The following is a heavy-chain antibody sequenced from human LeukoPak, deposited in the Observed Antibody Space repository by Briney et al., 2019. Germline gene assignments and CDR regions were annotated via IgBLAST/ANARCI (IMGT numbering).Heavy chain of an antibody. Sequence: SETLSLTCTVSGGSISSSSYYWGWIRQPPGKGLEWIGSIYYSGSTYYNPSLKSRVTISVDTSKNQFSLKLSSVTAADTAVYYCARTGYQLPYWGQGTLVTVSS. J-gene: IGHJ4*02. V-gene: IGHV4-39*07. CDR1: GGSISSSSYY. CDR3: ARTGYQLPY. D-gene: IGHD2-2*01. CDR2: IYYSGST.